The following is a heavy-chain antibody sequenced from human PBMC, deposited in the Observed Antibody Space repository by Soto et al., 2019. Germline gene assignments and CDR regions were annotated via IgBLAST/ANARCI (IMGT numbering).Heavy chain of an antibody. CDR1: GDSVSKYY. CDR2: IHSTRSP. CDR3: ARSPAYGDYANLDT. Sequence: NPSETLSLTCTVSGDSVSKYYWNWTRQPAGKGLEWIGRIHSTRSPNYNPSLKSRVTMSVDTSKNQFSLKLNLTSVTAADTAVYYCARSPAYGDYANLDTWGQGTLVTVSS. D-gene: IGHD4-17*01. V-gene: IGHV4-4*07. J-gene: IGHJ5*02.